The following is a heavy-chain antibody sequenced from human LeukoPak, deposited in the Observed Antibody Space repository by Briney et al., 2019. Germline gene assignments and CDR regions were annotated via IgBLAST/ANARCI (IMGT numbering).Heavy chain of an antibody. D-gene: IGHD2-15*01. Sequence: GGSLRLSCAASGFTFSSYGMSWVRQAPGKGLEWVSAISGSGGSTYYADSVKGRFTISRDNSKNTLYLQMNSLRAEDTAVYYCAKAGCSGGSCYSYYMDVWGKGTTVTISS. CDR3: AKAGCSGGSCYSYYMDV. V-gene: IGHV3-23*01. J-gene: IGHJ6*03. CDR1: GFTFSSYG. CDR2: ISGSGGST.